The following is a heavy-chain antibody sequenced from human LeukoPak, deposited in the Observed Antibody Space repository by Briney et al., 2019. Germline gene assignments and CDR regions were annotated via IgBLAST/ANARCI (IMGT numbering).Heavy chain of an antibody. CDR1: GGSISSSSYY. V-gene: IGHV4-39*07. CDR3: ASIGYPRPFDY. J-gene: IGHJ4*02. Sequence: PSGTLSLTCTVSGGSISSSSYYWGWIRQPPGKGLEWIGSIYYSGSTYYNPSLKSRVTISVDTSKNQFSPKLSSVTAADTAVYYCASIGYPRPFDYWGQGTLVTVSS. CDR2: IYYSGST. D-gene: IGHD3-16*02.